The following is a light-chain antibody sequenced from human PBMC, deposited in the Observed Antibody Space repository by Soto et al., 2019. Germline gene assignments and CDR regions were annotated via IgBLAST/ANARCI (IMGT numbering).Light chain of an antibody. CDR2: DAS. CDR1: QSVRNNY. CDR3: QQYGSSPPFT. Sequence: EIVLTQSPDTLSLSPGERATLSCRASQSVRNNYLAWYQVRPGQAPRLLIYDASTKATAIPDRISGGGSGTDFPLTITGLEPEDLAVYYCQQYGSSPPFTFGQGTRLEI. J-gene: IGKJ5*01. V-gene: IGKV3-20*01.